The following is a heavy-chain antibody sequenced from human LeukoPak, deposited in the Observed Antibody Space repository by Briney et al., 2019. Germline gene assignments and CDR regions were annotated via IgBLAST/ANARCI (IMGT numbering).Heavy chain of an antibody. CDR3: ARGGRDFWSGYYGLYYFDY. J-gene: IGHJ4*02. Sequence: GGSLRLSCAASGFTFSSYDTHWVRQATGKGLEWVSAIGTAGDTYYPGSVKGRFTISRENAKNSLYLQMNSLRAGDTAVYYCARGGRDFWSGYYGLYYFDYWGQGTLVTVSS. CDR2: IGTAGDT. D-gene: IGHD3-3*01. V-gene: IGHV3-13*01. CDR1: GFTFSSYD.